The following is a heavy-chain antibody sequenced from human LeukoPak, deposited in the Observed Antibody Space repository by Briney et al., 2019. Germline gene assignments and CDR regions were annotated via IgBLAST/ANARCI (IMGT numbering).Heavy chain of an antibody. V-gene: IGHV4-34*01. Sequence: SETLSLTCAVYGGSFSGYYWSWIRQPPGKGLEWIGEINHSGSTNYNPSLKSRVTISVDTSKNQFSLKLSSVTAADTAVYYCATAARTIPELGDYWGQGTLVTVSS. CDR1: GGSFSGYY. D-gene: IGHD3-3*01. J-gene: IGHJ4*02. CDR3: ATAARTIPELGDY. CDR2: INHSGST.